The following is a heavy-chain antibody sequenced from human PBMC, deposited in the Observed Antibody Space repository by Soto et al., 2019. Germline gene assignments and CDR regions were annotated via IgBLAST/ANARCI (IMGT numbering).Heavy chain of an antibody. Sequence: GASVKVSCKASGYTFTSYAMHWVRQAPGQRLEWMGWINAGNGNTKYSQKFQGRVTITRDTSASTAYMELSSLRSEDTAVYYCAREGYDSSGYYGGGSWYFDLWGRGTLITVSS. CDR1: GYTFTSYA. J-gene: IGHJ2*01. V-gene: IGHV1-3*01. CDR2: INAGNGNT. D-gene: IGHD3-22*01. CDR3: AREGYDSSGYYGGGSWYFDL.